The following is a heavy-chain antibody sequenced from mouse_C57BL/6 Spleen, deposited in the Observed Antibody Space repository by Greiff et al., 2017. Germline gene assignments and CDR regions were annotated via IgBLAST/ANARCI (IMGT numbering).Heavy chain of an antibody. J-gene: IGHJ4*01. Sequence: QVQLQQSGPELVKPGASVKISCKASGYAFSSSWMNWVKQRPGKGLEWIGRIYPGDGDTNYNGKFKGKATLTADKSSSTAYMQLSSLTSEDSAVYFCAREAYYSNYYAMDYWGQGTSVTVSS. CDR1: GYAFSSSW. CDR3: AREAYYSNYYAMDY. CDR2: IYPGDGDT. V-gene: IGHV1-82*01. D-gene: IGHD2-5*01.